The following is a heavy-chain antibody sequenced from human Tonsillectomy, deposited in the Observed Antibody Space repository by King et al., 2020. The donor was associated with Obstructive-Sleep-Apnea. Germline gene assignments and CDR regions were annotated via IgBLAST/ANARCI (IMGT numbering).Heavy chain of an antibody. J-gene: IGHJ3*02. Sequence: VQLVESGGGVVQPGRSLRLSCAASGFTFSSYCMHWVRQAPGKGLEWVAVISYDGNNQYYADSVKGRFTISRDISKNTLYLQMNSLRAEDTALYYCAKALWFGQNYGAFDIWGQGTMVTVSS. D-gene: IGHD3-10*01. CDR3: AKALWFGQNYGAFDI. V-gene: IGHV3-30*18. CDR2: ISYDGNNQ. CDR1: GFTFSSYC.